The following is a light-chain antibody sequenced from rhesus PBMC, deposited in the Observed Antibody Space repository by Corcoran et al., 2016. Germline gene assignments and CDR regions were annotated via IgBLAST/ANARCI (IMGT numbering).Light chain of an antibody. J-gene: IGKJ2*01. V-gene: IGKV3-10*01. CDR3: YQHSSGYS. CDR1: QSVSSY. CDR2: GAS. Sequence: QVILTQSPATLSLSPGERATLSCRASQSVSSYLAWYQQKPGQAPRLLIYGASSRATGLPARFSGSGSGTDCTHTISNLEPEDGGVYHCYQHSSGYSFGQGTKVEIK.